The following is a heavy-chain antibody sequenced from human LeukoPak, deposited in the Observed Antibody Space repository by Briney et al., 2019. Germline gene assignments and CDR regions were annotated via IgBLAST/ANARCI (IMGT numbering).Heavy chain of an antibody. V-gene: IGHV1-18*01. CDR3: ARDLRDYDFWSGYYSPSLDY. CDR2: ISAYNGNT. CDR1: GYTFTSYG. Sequence: GASVKVSCKASGYTFTSYGISWVRQAPGQGLEWMVWISAYNGNTNYAQKLQGRVTMTTDTSTSTAYMELRSLRSDDTAVYYCARDLRDYDFWSGYYSPSLDYWGQGTLVTVSS. D-gene: IGHD3-3*01. J-gene: IGHJ4*02.